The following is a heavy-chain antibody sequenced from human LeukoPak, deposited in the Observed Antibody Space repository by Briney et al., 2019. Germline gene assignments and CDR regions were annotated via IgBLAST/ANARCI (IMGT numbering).Heavy chain of an antibody. V-gene: IGHV1-2*02. CDR3: ARELGDSSGSFDY. J-gene: IGHJ4*02. CDR2: INPNSAGT. D-gene: IGHD3-22*01. CDR1: GYTFTGYY. Sequence: ASVTVPCKPSGYTFTGYYIHWVRQAPAQGLESMGWINPNSAGTNYAQKCQGRVTMTRDTSISTAYMELTRLRSYDTAVYYCARELGDSSGSFDYGGEGTLVTVS.